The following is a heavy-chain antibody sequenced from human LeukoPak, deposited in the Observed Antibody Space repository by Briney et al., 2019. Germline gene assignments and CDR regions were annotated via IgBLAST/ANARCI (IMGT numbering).Heavy chain of an antibody. Sequence: GGSLRLSCAASGFTVSSNYMSWVRQAPGKGLEWVSAIYSGGSTYYADSVKGRFTISRDNSKNTLYLQMNSLRAEDTAVYYCAREGDSGSYRGGFDYWGQGTLVTVSS. V-gene: IGHV3-66*02. CDR3: AREGDSGSYRGGFDY. CDR1: GFTVSSNY. J-gene: IGHJ4*02. D-gene: IGHD1-26*01. CDR2: IYSGGST.